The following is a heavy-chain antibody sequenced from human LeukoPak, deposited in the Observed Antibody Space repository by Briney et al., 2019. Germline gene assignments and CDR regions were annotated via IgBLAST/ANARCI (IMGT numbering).Heavy chain of an antibody. J-gene: IGHJ4*02. CDR3: AKAPRPSTAMVQYYFDY. CDR2: ISGSGGST. Sequence: GGSLRLSCAASGFTFSSYAMSWVRQAPGKGLEWVSAISGSGGSTYYADSVKGRFTISRDNSKNTLYLQMNSLRAEDTAVYYCAKAPRPSTAMVQYYFDYWGQGTLVTVSS. V-gene: IGHV3-23*01. D-gene: IGHD5-18*01. CDR1: GFTFSSYA.